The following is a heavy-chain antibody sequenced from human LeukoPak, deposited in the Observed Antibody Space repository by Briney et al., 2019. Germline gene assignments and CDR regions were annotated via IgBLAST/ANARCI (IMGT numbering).Heavy chain of an antibody. J-gene: IGHJ4*02. CDR2: ISSSSDTI. V-gene: IGHV3-48*02. Sequence: AGGPLRLSCAASGFTFSSYSMNWDRQAPGKGLEWVSYISSSSDTIYYADSVKGRFTISRDNAKRLLYLQMNSLRDEDTAVYYCARDPASGGFDSWGQGILVTVSS. CDR3: ARDPASGGFDS. CDR1: GFTFSSYS. D-gene: IGHD2-15*01.